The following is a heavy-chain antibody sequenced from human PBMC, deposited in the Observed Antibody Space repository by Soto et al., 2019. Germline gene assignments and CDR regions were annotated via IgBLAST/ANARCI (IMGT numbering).Heavy chain of an antibody. D-gene: IGHD4-4*01. J-gene: IGHJ6*02. CDR2: IYYSGST. V-gene: IGHV4-59*01. Sequence: SETLSLTCTVSGGSISSFYWSWIRQPPGKGLEWIGYIYYSGSTNYNPSLKSRVTISVDTSKNQFSLKLSSVTAADTAVYYCARERAMTTVTTGSYYYGMDVWGQGTTVTVSS. CDR3: ARERAMTTVTTGSYYYGMDV. CDR1: GGSISSFY.